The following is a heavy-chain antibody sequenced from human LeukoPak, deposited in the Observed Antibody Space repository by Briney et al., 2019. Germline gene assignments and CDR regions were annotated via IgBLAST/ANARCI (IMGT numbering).Heavy chain of an antibody. CDR1: GYTFTKYG. V-gene: IGHV1-18*01. J-gene: IGHJ4*02. CDR3: ARLAYGANYIDY. Sequence: ASVKVSCKASGYTFTKYGISWVRQAPGQGLEWMGWISAHNGNTNYAQKLQGRVTMTTDTSTSTAYMEMRSLRSDDTAVYYCARLAYGANYIDYWGQGTLVTVSS. D-gene: IGHD4-17*01. CDR2: ISAHNGNT.